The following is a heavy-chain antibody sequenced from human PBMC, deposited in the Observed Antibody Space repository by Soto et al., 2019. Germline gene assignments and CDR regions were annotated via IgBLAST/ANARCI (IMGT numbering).Heavy chain of an antibody. CDR3: ARKANWGPSFDY. Sequence: GGSLRLSCAASGFTFSSYGMHWVRQAPGKGLEWVAVIWYDGSNKYYADSVKGRFTISRDNSKNTLYLQMNSLRAEDTAVYYCARKANWGPSFDYWGQGTLVTVSS. CDR1: GFTFSSYG. D-gene: IGHD7-27*01. CDR2: IWYDGSNK. V-gene: IGHV3-33*01. J-gene: IGHJ4*02.